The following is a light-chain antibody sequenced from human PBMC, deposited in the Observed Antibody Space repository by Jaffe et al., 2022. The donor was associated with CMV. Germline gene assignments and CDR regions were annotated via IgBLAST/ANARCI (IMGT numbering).Light chain of an antibody. J-gene: IGKJ2*01. V-gene: IGKV3-20*01. Sequence: ETVLTQSPGTLSLSPGERATLSCRASRTISSSYLAWYQQKPGQAPRLLIYGTSRRATGIPDRFSGSGSGTDFTLTISRLEPEDFAVYYCQQYSSSPLYTFGQGTKLEIK. CDR1: RTISSSY. CDR2: GTS. CDR3: QQYSSSPLYT.